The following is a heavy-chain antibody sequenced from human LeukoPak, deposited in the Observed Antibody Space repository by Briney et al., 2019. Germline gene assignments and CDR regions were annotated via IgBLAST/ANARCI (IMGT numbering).Heavy chain of an antibody. CDR1: EYTFTSYD. CDR3: AREVAFGGVIVLYYFDY. Sequence: ASVKVSCKASEYTFTSYDINWVRQATGQGLEWMGWMNPNSGNTGYAQKFQGRVTMTRNTSISTAYMELSSLRSEDTAVYYCAREVAFGGVIVLYYFDYWGQGTLVTVSS. J-gene: IGHJ4*02. V-gene: IGHV1-8*01. D-gene: IGHD3-16*02. CDR2: MNPNSGNT.